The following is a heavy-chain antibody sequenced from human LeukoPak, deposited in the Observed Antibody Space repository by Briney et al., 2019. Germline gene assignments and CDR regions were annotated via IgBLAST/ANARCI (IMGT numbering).Heavy chain of an antibody. D-gene: IGHD5-24*01. Sequence: ATVKISCKVSGYTFTDYYMHWVQQAPGKGHEWMGLVDPEDGETIYAETFQGRVTITADTSTDTAYMELSSLRSEDTAVYYCATVGDGYNSSPGDVDYWGQGALVTVSS. CDR2: VDPEDGET. CDR1: GYTFTDYY. J-gene: IGHJ4*02. CDR3: ATVGDGYNSSPGDVDY. V-gene: IGHV1-69-2*01.